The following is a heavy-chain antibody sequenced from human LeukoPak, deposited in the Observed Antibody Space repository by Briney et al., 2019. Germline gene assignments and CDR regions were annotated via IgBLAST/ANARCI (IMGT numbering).Heavy chain of an antibody. J-gene: IGHJ5*02. D-gene: IGHD1-1*01. CDR1: GFTVSSNY. CDR2: IYSGGSA. CDR3: ARVPGGALNWFDP. Sequence: GGSLRLSCAASGFTVSSNYMSWVRQAPGKGLEWVSVIYSGGSAYYADSVKGRFTISRDNSKNTLYLQMNSLRAEDTAVYYCARVPGGALNWFDPWGQGTLVTVSS. V-gene: IGHV3-66*01.